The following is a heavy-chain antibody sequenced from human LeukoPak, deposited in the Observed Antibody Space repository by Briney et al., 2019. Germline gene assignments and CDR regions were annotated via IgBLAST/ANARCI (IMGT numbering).Heavy chain of an antibody. CDR3: ARILTYYYDSSGYRFDY. CDR2: INHSGST. J-gene: IGHJ4*02. CDR1: GGSFSGYY. V-gene: IGHV4-34*01. Sequence: PSESLSLTCAGYGGSFSGYYWSWIRQPPGKGLEWIGEINHSGSTNYNPSLKSRVTISVDTSKNQFSLKLSSVTAADTAVYYCARILTYYYDSSGYRFDYWGQGTLVTVSS. D-gene: IGHD3-22*01.